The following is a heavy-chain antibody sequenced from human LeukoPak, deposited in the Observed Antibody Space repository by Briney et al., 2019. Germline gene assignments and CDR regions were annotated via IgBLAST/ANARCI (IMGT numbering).Heavy chain of an antibody. CDR3: ARDSGEFLEWLLYY. CDR2: IIPIFGTA. V-gene: IGHV1-69*05. J-gene: IGHJ4*02. Sequence: GASVKVSCEASGGTFSSYAISWVRQAPGQGLEWMGGIIPIFGTANYAQKFQGRVTITTDESTSTAYMELSSLRSEDTAVYYCARDSGEFLEWLLYYWGQGTLVTVSS. D-gene: IGHD3-3*01. CDR1: GGTFSSYA.